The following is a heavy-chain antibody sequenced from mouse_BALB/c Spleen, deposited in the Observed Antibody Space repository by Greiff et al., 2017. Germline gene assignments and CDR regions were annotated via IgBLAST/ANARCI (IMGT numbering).Heavy chain of an antibody. D-gene: IGHD2-4*01. CDR1: GFSLTSYG. V-gene: IGHV2-9*02. J-gene: IGHJ4*01. CDR3: ARAQYDYDGYYAMDY. CDR2: IWAGGST. Sequence: VQRVESGPGLVAPSQSLSITCTVSGFSLTSYGVHWVRQPPGKGLEWLGVIWAGGSTNYNSALMSRLSISKDNSKSQVFLKMNSLQTDDTAMYYCARAQYDYDGYYAMDYWGQGTSVTVSS.